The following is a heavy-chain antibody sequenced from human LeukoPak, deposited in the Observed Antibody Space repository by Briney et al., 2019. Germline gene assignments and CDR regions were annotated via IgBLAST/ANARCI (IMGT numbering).Heavy chain of an antibody. CDR1: GYTFTSYD. Sequence: ASVKVSCKASGYTFTSYDINWVRQATGQGLEWMGWMNPNSGNTGYAQKFQGRVTITRNTSISTAYMELSSLRSEDTAVYYCARGLSVFWYYDFWSGSSPFDYWGQGTLVTVSS. CDR3: ARGLSVFWYYDFWSGSSPFDY. J-gene: IGHJ4*02. D-gene: IGHD3-3*01. CDR2: MNPNSGNT. V-gene: IGHV1-8*03.